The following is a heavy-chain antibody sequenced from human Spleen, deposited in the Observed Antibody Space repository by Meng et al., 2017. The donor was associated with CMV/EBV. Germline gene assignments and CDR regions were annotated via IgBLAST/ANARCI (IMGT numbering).Heavy chain of an antibody. CDR1: GVSISGDGFY. V-gene: IGHV4-31*02. D-gene: IGHD6-13*01. J-gene: IGHJ5*01. CDR3: ARGLATASFWFDS. Sequence: VSGVSISGDGFYWSWLRQHPGRGLEWIGSIYRSGNTDYNPSLKSRLTMSVDTSKNQFSLSLSAVTAAETAVYYCARGLATASFWFDSWGQGTLVTVSS. CDR2: IYRSGNT.